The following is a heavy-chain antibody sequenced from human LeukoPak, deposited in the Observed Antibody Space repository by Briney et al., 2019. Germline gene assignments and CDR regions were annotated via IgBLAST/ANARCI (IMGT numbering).Heavy chain of an antibody. CDR2: ISAYNGNT. D-gene: IGHD3/OR15-3a*01. Sequence: ASVKVSCKASGYTFTSYGISWVRQAPGQGLEWMGWISAYNGNTNYAQKLQGRVTRTTDTSTSTAYMELRSLRSDDTAVYYCARDEADSVSYYYYMDVWGKGSTVTVSS. CDR1: GYTFTSYG. CDR3: ARDEADSVSYYYYMDV. V-gene: IGHV1-18*01. J-gene: IGHJ6*03.